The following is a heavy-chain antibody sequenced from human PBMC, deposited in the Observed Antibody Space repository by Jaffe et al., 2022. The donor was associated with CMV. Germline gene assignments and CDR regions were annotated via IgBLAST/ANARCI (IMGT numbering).Heavy chain of an antibody. Sequence: QVQLVESGGGLVKPGGSLRLSCAASGFTFSDYYMSWIRQAPGKGLEWVSYISSSGSTIYYADSVKGRFTISRDNAKNSLYLQMNSLRAEDTAVYYCARDYQPLDIVATIENYFDYWGQGTLVTVSS. D-gene: IGHD5-12*01. V-gene: IGHV3-11*01. CDR1: GFTFSDYY. J-gene: IGHJ4*02. CDR2: ISSSGSTI. CDR3: ARDYQPLDIVATIENYFDY.